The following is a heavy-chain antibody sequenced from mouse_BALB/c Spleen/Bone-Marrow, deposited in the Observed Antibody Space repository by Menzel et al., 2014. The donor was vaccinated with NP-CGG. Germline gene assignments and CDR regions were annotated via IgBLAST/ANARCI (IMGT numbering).Heavy chain of an antibody. CDR1: GYSFTGYT. CDR2: INPYNGVT. D-gene: IGHD1-1*01. V-gene: IGHV1-18*01. CDR3: AKGAYGQSSWFAY. J-gene: IGHJ3*01. Sequence: EVQLQQSGPELVKPGASMKISCKTSGYSFTGYTMNWVKQSHGRNLEWIGLINPYNGVTSYNQNLKGKATLTVDKSSSTAYMELLSLTSADSAVYYCAKGAYGQSSWFAYWGQGTLVTVSA.